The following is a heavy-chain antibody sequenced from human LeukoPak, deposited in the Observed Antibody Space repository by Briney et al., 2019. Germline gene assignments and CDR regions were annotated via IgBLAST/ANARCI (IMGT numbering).Heavy chain of an antibody. CDR1: GGTFSSYA. CDR2: IIPIFGTA. Sequence: GASVKVSCKASGGTFSSYAISWVRQAPGQGLEWMGGIIPIFGTANYAQKFQGRVTITTDESTSTAYMELSSLRSEDTAVYYCARAPNYDFWSGKAYYYMDVWGKGTTVTVSS. J-gene: IGHJ6*03. V-gene: IGHV1-69*05. D-gene: IGHD3-3*01. CDR3: ARAPNYDFWSGKAYYYMDV.